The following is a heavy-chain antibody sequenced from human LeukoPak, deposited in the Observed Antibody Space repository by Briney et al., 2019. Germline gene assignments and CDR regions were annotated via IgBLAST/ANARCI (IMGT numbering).Heavy chain of an antibody. CDR2: ISWNGGST. CDR1: GFTFDDYA. J-gene: IGHJ4*02. Sequence: GGSLRLSCAASGFTFDDYAMHWVRQAPGKGLEWVSGISWNGGSTGYADSVKGRFTISRDNAKNSLYLQMNSLRAEDTALYYCARVRDWSSGWYFDYWGQGTLVTVSS. D-gene: IGHD6-19*01. V-gene: IGHV3-20*04. CDR3: ARVRDWSSGWYFDY.